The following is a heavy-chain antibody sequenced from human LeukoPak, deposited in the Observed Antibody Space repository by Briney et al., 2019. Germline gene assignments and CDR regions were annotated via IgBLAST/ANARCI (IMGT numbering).Heavy chain of an antibody. V-gene: IGHV3-23*01. CDR1: GFTFSSYA. CDR2: INSGGNT. CDR3: SKNPPVSATGPPYSDR. Sequence: GGSLRLSCAASGFTFSSYAMSWVRQAPGKGLEWVSTINSGGNTYYADSMKGRFTISSDNSKNTLFLQMISLRIADTGVYYYSKNPPVSATGPPYSDRWGQGTLVTVSS. D-gene: IGHD6-13*01. J-gene: IGHJ4*02.